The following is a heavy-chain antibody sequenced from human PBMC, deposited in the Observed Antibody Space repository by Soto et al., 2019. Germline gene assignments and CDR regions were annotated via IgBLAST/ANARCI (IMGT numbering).Heavy chain of an antibody. J-gene: IGHJ4*02. V-gene: IGHV3-33*01. CDR1: GFTLRTHG. D-gene: IGHD1-26*01. CDR2: IWFDENNR. Sequence: GGSLRISCTGSGFTLRTHGFHWVRQAPGKGLEWVALIWFDENNRNYADSVKGRFTISRDNSQNIIYLQINSLRAEDTAIYYCARDFKKGSYHDLWGQGTLVTLSS. CDR3: ARDFKKGSYHDL.